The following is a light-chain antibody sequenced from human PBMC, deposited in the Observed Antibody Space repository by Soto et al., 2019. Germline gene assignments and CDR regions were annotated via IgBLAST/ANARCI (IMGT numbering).Light chain of an antibody. CDR2: VNS. CDR1: SSNIGAGYD. CDR3: QSYDNSLSGHVV. V-gene: IGLV1-40*01. Sequence: QSVLTQPPSVSGAPGQRVTISCTGTSSNIGAGYDVHWYQQVPGTSPKLLIFVNSNRPSGVPDRFSGSKSGTSASLAITGRQAEDEADYYCQSYDNSLSGHVVFGGGTKLTVL. J-gene: IGLJ2*01.